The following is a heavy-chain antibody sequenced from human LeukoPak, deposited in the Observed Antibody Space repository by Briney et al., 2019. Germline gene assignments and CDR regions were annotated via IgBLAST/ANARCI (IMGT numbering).Heavy chain of an antibody. Sequence: PGGSLRLSCAASGFTFSSYGMHWVRQAPGKGLEWVAFIRYDGSNKYYADSVKGRFTISRDNSKNTLYLQMNSLRAEDTAVYYCANTIPVVDIEFGWGQGTMVTVSS. CDR1: GFTFSSYG. J-gene: IGHJ3*01. CDR2: IRYDGSNK. D-gene: IGHD3-3*01. V-gene: IGHV3-30*02. CDR3: ANTIPVVDIEFG.